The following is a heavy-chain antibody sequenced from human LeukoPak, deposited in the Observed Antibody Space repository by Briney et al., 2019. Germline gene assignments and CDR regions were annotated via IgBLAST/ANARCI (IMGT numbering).Heavy chain of an antibody. Sequence: SQTLSLTCTVSGGSISSGGYYWSWIRQHPGKGLEWIGYIYYSGSTYYNPSLKSRVTISVDTSKNQFSLKLSSVTAADTAVYYCARDYSDNSDYSPYTFQHWGQGTLVTVSS. CDR3: ARDYSDNSDYSPYTFQH. CDR1: GGSISSGGYY. D-gene: IGHD3-22*01. V-gene: IGHV4-31*03. CDR2: IYYSGST. J-gene: IGHJ1*01.